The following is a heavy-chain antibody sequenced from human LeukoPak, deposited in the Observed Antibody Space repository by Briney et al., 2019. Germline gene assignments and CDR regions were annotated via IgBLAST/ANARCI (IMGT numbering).Heavy chain of an antibody. D-gene: IGHD2-8*02. CDR1: GFTFSSYW. V-gene: IGHV3-74*01. CDR2: INSDGSST. Sequence: AGGSLRLSCAASGFTFSSYWMHWVRQAPGKGLVWFSRINSDGSSTSYADSVKGRFTISRDNAKNTLYLQMNSLRAEDTAVYYCARTNLVAEPFDYWGQGTLVTVSS. J-gene: IGHJ4*02. CDR3: ARTNLVAEPFDY.